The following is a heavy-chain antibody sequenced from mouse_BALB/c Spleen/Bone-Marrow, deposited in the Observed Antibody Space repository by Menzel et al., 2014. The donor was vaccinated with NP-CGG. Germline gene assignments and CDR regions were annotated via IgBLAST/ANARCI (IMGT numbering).Heavy chain of an antibody. D-gene: IGHD1-2*01. CDR1: GVDFSRYW. CDR3: ARPGYYGYQDV. Sequence: APGGVDFSRYWMTWVRQAPGKGLEWIGXINPDSSTINYTPSLKDKFIISRDNAKNTLYLQMSKVRSEDTALYYCARPGYYGYQDVWGAGTTVTVSS. J-gene: IGHJ1*01. CDR2: INPDSSTI. V-gene: IGHV4-1*02.